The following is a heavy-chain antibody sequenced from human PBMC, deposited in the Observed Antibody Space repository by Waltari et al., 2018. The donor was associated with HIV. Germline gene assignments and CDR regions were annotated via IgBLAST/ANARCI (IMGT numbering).Heavy chain of an antibody. J-gene: IGHJ4*02. V-gene: IGHV1-18*01. CDR1: GYTFTNYG. CDR2: ISADNGNT. D-gene: IGHD3-22*01. Sequence: QVQLVQSGTEVKKPGASVKVSCKASGYTFTNYGISWVRQAPGQGLEWMGWISADNGNTNYAQKLQGRVTMTTDTFTSTAYMEVRSLRSDDTAVYYCARGLYYFDRSGYYGTPLDYWGQGTLVTVSS. CDR3: ARGLYYFDRSGYYGTPLDY.